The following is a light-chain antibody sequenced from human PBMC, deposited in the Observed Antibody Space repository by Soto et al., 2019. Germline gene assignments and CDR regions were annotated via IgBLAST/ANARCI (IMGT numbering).Light chain of an antibody. Sequence: QSALTQPASVSGSPGQSITISCTGTSSDVGSYNLVSWYQQHPGKAPKLMIYEVSKRPSGVSNRFSGSKSGNTASLTISGLQAEDEVDYYCSSYAGSSIEVFGGGTKLTVL. J-gene: IGLJ2*01. V-gene: IGLV2-23*02. CDR2: EVS. CDR3: SSYAGSSIEV. CDR1: SSDVGSYNL.